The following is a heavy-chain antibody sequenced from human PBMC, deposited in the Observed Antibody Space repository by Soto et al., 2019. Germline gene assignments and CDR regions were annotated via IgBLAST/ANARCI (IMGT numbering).Heavy chain of an antibody. Sequence: ASGPTLVNPTQTLTLTCTFSGFSLITRGVGVGWIRQPPGKALEWLALIYWDDDKRYSPSLKSRFTITKDTSKNQVVLTMTNIDPVDTATYYCAHSRDSPFDYWGQGTPVTVSS. CDR1: GFSLITRGVG. CDR3: AHSRDSPFDY. D-gene: IGHD4-4*01. V-gene: IGHV2-5*02. CDR2: IYWDDDK. J-gene: IGHJ4*02.